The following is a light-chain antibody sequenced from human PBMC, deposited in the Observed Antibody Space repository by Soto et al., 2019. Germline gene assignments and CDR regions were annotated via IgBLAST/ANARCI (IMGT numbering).Light chain of an antibody. CDR1: QGVANY. CDR2: GVS. CDR3: QYYRSAQMT. J-gene: IGKJ1*01. V-gene: IGKV1-27*01. Sequence: DIQMTQSPSSLSASVGDRVTITCRASQGVANYLGWYQQKPGKVPKALIYGVSTLQSGVPSRFSGSGSDTDFTLTISSLQPEDAATYYCQYYRSAQMTFGQGTKVEIK.